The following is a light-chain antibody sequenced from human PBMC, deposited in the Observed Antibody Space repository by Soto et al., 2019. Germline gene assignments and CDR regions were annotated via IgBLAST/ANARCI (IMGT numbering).Light chain of an antibody. CDR2: EVS. J-gene: IGLJ1*01. Sequence: QSVLTQPASVSWSPGQSITISCTGTSSDVGAYNYVSWYQQYPGKAPKLMIYEVSNRPSGASNRFPGSKSGNMASLTISGLQAEDEADYYCSSYTSSSTRVFGTGTKVTV. CDR1: SSDVGAYNY. V-gene: IGLV2-14*01. CDR3: SSYTSSSTRV.